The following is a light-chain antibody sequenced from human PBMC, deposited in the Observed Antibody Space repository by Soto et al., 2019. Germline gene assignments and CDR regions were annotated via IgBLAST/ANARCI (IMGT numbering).Light chain of an antibody. CDR1: XXXLHSXGXNX. J-gene: IGKJ1*01. V-gene: IGKV2-28*01. CDR3: MQALQTPKT. CDR2: LGS. Sequence: DIVMTQSPLSLPVTPGEPASISCRSSXXXLHSXGXNXLDWYLQKPGQSPQLLIYLGSNRASGVPDRFSGSGSGTDFTLKISRVEAEDVGVYYCMQALQTPKTFGQGTKVEIK.